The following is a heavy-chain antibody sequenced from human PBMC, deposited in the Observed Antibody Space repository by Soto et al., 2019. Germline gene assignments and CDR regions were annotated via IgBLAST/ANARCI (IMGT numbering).Heavy chain of an antibody. Sequence: GGSLRLSCTASGFTFNHYAMSWVRQAPGKGLEWVSAVSGRGGSTKYADSVKGRFIISRDNSNSTLYLQMDSLRGEDTAIYYCAKPLQQWLLQGSGVDVWGQGTTVTVSS. V-gene: IGHV3-23*01. D-gene: IGHD6-19*01. CDR3: AKPLQQWLLQGSGVDV. J-gene: IGHJ6*02. CDR1: GFTFNHYA. CDR2: VSGRGGST.